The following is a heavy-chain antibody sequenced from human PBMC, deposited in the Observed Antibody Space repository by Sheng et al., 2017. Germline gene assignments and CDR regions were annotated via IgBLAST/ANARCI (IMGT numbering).Heavy chain of an antibody. CDR1: GFKFTDAW. D-gene: IGHD1-26*01. V-gene: IGHV3-15*01. CDR2: IKSKGGGGTI. Sequence: EVQLVESGGGSVTPGGSLRLSCAVSGFKFTDAWMSWVRQAPGMGLEWVGRIKSKGGGGTIDYGAPVKGRFTISRDDSKNLLYLQMNSLKSEDTAVYYCSWETGVYYFGHWGQGNARSPSPQ. J-gene: IGHJ4*02. CDR3: SWETGVYYFGH.